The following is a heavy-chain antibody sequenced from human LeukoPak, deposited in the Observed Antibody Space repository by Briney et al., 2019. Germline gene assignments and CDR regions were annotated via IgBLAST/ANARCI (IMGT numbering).Heavy chain of an antibody. CDR1: GFTFSSYA. J-gene: IGHJ4*02. Sequence: PGGSLRLSCAASGFTFSSYAMSWVRQAPGKGLEWVSAISGSGGSTYYADSVKGRFTTSRDNSKSTLYLQMNSLRAEDTAVYYCAKAPNTAMDYFDYWGQGTLVTVSS. V-gene: IGHV3-23*01. CDR3: AKAPNTAMDYFDY. D-gene: IGHD5-18*01. CDR2: ISGSGGST.